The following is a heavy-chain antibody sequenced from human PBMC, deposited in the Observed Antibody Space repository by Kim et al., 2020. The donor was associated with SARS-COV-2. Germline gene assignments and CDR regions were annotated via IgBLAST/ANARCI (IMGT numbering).Heavy chain of an antibody. CDR1: GGSFSGYY. CDR2: INHSGST. CDR3: ARGGGHYDFWSGYVLQFDY. Sequence: SETLSLTCAVYGGSFSGYYWSWIRQPPGKGLEWIGEINHSGSTNYNPSLKSRVTISVDTSKNQFSLKLSSVTAADTAVYYCARGGGHYDFWSGYVLQFDYWGQGTLVTVSS. J-gene: IGHJ4*02. D-gene: IGHD3-3*01. V-gene: IGHV4-34*01.